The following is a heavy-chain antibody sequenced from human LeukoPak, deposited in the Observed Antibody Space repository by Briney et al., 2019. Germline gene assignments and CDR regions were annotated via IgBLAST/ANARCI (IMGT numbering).Heavy chain of an antibody. V-gene: IGHV4-4*08. CDR1: GGSISSYY. D-gene: IGHD3-9*01. CDR2: IYTSGST. J-gene: IGHJ4*02. Sequence: PSETLSLTCTVSGGSISSYYWSWIRQPPGKGLEWIGYIYTSGSTNYNPSLKSRVTMSVDTSKNQFSLKLSSVTAADTAVYYCARERYFDLDYWGQGTLVTVSS. CDR3: ARERYFDLDY.